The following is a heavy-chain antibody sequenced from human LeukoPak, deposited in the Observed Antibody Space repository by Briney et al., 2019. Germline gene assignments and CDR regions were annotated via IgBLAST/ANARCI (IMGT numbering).Heavy chain of an antibody. CDR1: GYTFTSYY. Sequence: ASVKVSCKASGYTFTSYYMHWVRQAPGQGLEWMGIINPSGGSTSYAQKFQGRVTMTRDMSTSTVYVELSSLRSEDTAVYYCARVWGYYYMDVWGKGTTVTVSS. CDR3: ARVWGYYYMDV. CDR2: INPSGGST. D-gene: IGHD3-16*01. J-gene: IGHJ6*03. V-gene: IGHV1-46*01.